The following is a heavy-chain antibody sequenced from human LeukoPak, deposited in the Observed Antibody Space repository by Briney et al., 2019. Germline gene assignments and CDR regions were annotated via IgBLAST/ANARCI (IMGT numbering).Heavy chain of an antibody. Sequence: PGGSLRLSCAASGFTFSSYGMHWVRQAPGKGLEWVAFIRYDGSNKYYADSVKGRFTISRENSKNTLYLQMNSLRAEDTAVYYCAKDCSSTSCYRNYWGQGTLVTVSS. CDR1: GFTFSSYG. J-gene: IGHJ4*02. CDR3: AKDCSSTSCYRNY. CDR2: IRYDGSNK. V-gene: IGHV3-30*02. D-gene: IGHD2-2*02.